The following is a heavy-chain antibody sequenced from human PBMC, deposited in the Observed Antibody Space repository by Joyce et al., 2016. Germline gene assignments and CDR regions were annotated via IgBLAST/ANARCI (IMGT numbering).Heavy chain of an antibody. CDR2: INQDGSAI. CDR3: AKWRVSYGYYFDC. CDR1: EFTFSRRW. D-gene: IGHD5-18*01. J-gene: IGHJ4*02. V-gene: IGHV3-7*01. Sequence: EVQLVESGGGLVQPGGSLRLSCAASEFTFSRRWMTWLRQSPGKGLEWVANINQDGSAISYVDSVKGRFTISRDNTKNSLCLQMDSLRPEDTAVYYCAKWRVSYGYYFDCWGQGTLVTVSS.